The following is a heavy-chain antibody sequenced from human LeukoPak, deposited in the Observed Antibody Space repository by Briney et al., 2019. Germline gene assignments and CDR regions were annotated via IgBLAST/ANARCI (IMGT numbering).Heavy chain of an antibody. D-gene: IGHD5-18*01. CDR1: GLTVSSNY. CDR2: IYSDGGGGTT. V-gene: IGHV3-53*01. CDR3: ATERSRATVYFDY. Sequence: PGGSLRLSCAASGLTVSSNYMSWVRQAPGEGLEWVSVIYSDGGGGTTYYADSVKGRFTISRDKSKNTLYLQMNSLRAEDTAVYYCATERSRATVYFDYWGQGTLVTVSS. J-gene: IGHJ4*02.